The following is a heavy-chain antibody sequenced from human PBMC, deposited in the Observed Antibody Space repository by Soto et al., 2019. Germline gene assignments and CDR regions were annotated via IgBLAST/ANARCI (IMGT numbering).Heavy chain of an antibody. J-gene: IGHJ6*03. V-gene: IGHV4-59*08. CDR2: IYYSGST. CDR1: GGSISSYY. Sequence: SETLSLTCTVSGGSISSYYWSWIRQPPGKGLEWIGYIYYSGSTNYNPSLKSRVTISVDTSKNQFSLKLGSLTAADTAVYYCARQLHSDYYYYYMDVWGKGTTVTVSS. CDR3: ARQLHSDYYYYYMDV. D-gene: IGHD4-4*01.